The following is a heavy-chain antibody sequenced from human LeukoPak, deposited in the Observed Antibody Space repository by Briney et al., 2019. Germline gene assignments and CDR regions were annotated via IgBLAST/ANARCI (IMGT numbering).Heavy chain of an antibody. J-gene: IGHJ4*02. CDR1: GGTFSSYA. D-gene: IGHD5-12*01. V-gene: IGHV1-8*02. CDR3: ARDLTDLSGYDPRGLYC. Sequence: GASVKVSCKASGGTFSSYAISWVRQAPGQGLEWMGWMNPNSGNTGYAQKFQGRFTTTWDTSISTAYMELSSLRSDDTAVYYCARDLTDLSGYDPRGLYCWGQGTLVTVSS. CDR2: MNPNSGNT.